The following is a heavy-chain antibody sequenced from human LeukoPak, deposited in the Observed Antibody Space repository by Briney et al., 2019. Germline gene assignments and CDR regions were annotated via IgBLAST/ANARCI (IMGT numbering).Heavy chain of an antibody. J-gene: IGHJ4*02. V-gene: IGHV5-51*01. CDR1: GYSFSTYW. CDR3: ARLLEGVAGTWGY. CDR2: TYPGDSDT. D-gene: IGHD6-19*01. Sequence: GESLKISCKGSGYSFSTYWIAWVRQTPGKGLEWMGITYPGDSDTRYSPSFQGQVTISADKSISTAYLQWSSLKASDSAMYYCARLLEGVAGTWGYWGQGTLVTVSS.